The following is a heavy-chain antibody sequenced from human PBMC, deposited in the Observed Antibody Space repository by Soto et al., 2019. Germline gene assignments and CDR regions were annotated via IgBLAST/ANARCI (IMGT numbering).Heavy chain of an antibody. CDR2: IIPILGIA. CDR1: EGTFSSYT. J-gene: IGHJ1*01. Sequence: QVQLVQSGAEVKKPGSSVKVSCKASEGTFSSYTISWVRQAPGQGLEWMGRIIPILGIANYAQKFQGRVTITADKSTSTAYMELSSLRSEDTAVYYCARVPSAEYFQHWGQGTLVTVSS. CDR3: ARVPSAEYFQH. V-gene: IGHV1-69*02.